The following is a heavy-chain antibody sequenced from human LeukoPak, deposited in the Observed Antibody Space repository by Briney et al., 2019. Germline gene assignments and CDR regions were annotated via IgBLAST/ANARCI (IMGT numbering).Heavy chain of an antibody. CDR1: GFTXXTYG. CDR3: ARDRGTNIVTAGLRPGYIDC. D-gene: IGHD2-21*02. V-gene: IGHV3-33*01. Sequence: GFTXXTYGXHWLRQAPGKGLEWVALIWYDGSNKYYADSVKGRFTISRDNSRDTLFLQMNSLRVEDSAVYYCARDRGTNIVTAGLRPGYIDCWGQGTLVTVSS. J-gene: IGHJ4*02. CDR2: IWYDGSNK.